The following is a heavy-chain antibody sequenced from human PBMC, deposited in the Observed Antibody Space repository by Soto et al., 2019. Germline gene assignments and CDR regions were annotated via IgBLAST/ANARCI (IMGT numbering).Heavy chain of an antibody. J-gene: IGHJ5*02. V-gene: IGHV4-39*01. D-gene: IGHD5-18*01. CDR1: GGSISSSSYY. CDR2: IYYSGST. Sequence: SLTCTVSGGSISSSSYYWGWIRQPPGKGLEWIGSIYYSGSTYYNPSLKSRVTISVDTSKNQFSLKLSSVTAADTAVYYCARRGYSYGDWFDPWGQGTLVTVSS. CDR3: ARRGYSYGDWFDP.